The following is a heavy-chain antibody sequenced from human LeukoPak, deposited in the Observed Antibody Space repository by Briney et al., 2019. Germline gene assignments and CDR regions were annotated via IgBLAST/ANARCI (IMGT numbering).Heavy chain of an antibody. V-gene: IGHV3-30-3*01. Sequence: GRSLRLSCAASGFTFSSYAMHWVRQAPGKGLEWVAVISYDGSNKYYADSVKGRFTISRDNSKNTLYLQMNSLRAEDTAVYYCARRVLHPVVPAARNYYYYYMDVWGKGTTVTVSS. D-gene: IGHD2-2*01. CDR3: ARRVLHPVVPAARNYYYYYMDV. J-gene: IGHJ6*03. CDR1: GFTFSSYA. CDR2: ISYDGSNK.